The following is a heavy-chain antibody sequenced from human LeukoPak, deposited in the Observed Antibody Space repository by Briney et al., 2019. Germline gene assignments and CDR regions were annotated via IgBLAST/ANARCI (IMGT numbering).Heavy chain of an antibody. CDR1: GYRFTSYW. V-gene: IGHV5-51*01. CDR3: ARRRDLYSGGYYPFDY. D-gene: IGHD1-26*01. J-gene: IGHJ4*02. Sequence: GGSLEISCKGSGYRFTSYWLGWVRQMPGKGLEWMGVIYPGDSDTRYSPSFQGQVTISADKSISNAYLQWSSLKASDTAMYYCARRRDLYSGGYYPFDYWGQGTLVTVSS. CDR2: IYPGDSDT.